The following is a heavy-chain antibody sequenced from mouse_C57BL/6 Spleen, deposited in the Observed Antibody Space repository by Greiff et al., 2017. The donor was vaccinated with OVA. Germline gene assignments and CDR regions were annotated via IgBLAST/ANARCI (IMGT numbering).Heavy chain of an antibody. CDR2: ISNGGGST. V-gene: IGHV5-12*01. D-gene: IGHD2-5*01. J-gene: IGHJ1*03. Sequence: EVMLVESGGGLVQPGGSLKLSCAASGFTFSDYYMYWVRQTPEKRLEWVAYISNGGGSTYYPDTVKGRFTISRDNAKNTLYLQMSRLKSEDTAMYYCARHYYSNYDWYFDVWGTGTTVTVSS. CDR1: GFTFSDYY. CDR3: ARHYYSNYDWYFDV.